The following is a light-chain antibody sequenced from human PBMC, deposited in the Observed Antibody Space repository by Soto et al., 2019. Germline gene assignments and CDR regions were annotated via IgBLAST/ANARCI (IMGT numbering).Light chain of an antibody. CDR1: QSVSSN. CDR2: RAS. V-gene: IGKV3-15*01. CDR3: QQYNNWPYT. J-gene: IGKJ2*01. Sequence: EIVMTQSPATLSVSPGERATLSCRASQSVSSNLAWYQQKPGQAPRLLIYRASTRATGIPARFSGSGSGIEFTRTISSLQSEDFAVYYCQQYNNWPYTFGQGTKLEIK.